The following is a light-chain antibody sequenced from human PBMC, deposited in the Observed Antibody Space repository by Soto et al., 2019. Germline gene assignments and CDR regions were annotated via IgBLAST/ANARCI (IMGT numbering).Light chain of an antibody. J-gene: IGKJ2*01. CDR1: QSIRSY. V-gene: IGKV1-39*01. Sequence: DIQMTQSPSSLSASVGDRVTITCRASQSIRSYLNWYHQKTGKTHQLRIYGASNLHSGAPSRFTGSGSGTHFTLTISSLQPEDFATYYCQQSYTTPYTFGQGTKLEIK. CDR3: QQSYTTPYT. CDR2: GAS.